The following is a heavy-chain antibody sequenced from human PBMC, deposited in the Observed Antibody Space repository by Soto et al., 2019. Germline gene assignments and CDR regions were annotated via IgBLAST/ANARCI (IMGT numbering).Heavy chain of an antibody. CDR3: ARDSVATRNWFDP. Sequence: SETLSLTCTVSGGTISSYYWSWIRQPPGKGLEWIGYIYYSGSTNYNPSLKSRVTISVDTSKNQFSLKLSSVTAAFTAVYYCARDSVATRNWFDPWGQGTLVTVSS. D-gene: IGHD5-12*01. J-gene: IGHJ5*02. CDR2: IYYSGST. V-gene: IGHV4-59*01. CDR1: GGTISSYY.